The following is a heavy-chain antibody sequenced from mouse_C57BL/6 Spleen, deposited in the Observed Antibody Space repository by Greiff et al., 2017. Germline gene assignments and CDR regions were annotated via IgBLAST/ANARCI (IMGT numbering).Heavy chain of an antibody. Sequence: QVQLQQPGAELVMPGASVKLSCKASGYTFTSYWMHWVKQRPGQGLEWIGEIDPSDSYTNYNQKFKGKSTLTVDKSSSTAYMQLSSLTSEDSAVYYCARNEGYLAWFAYWGQGTLVTVSA. CDR3: ARNEGYLAWFAY. CDR2: IDPSDSYT. CDR1: GYTFTSYW. J-gene: IGHJ3*01. V-gene: IGHV1-69*01. D-gene: IGHD2-3*01.